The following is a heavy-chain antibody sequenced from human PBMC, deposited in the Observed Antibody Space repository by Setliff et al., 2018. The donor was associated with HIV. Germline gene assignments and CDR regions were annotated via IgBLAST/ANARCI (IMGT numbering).Heavy chain of an antibody. V-gene: IGHV4-38-2*02. D-gene: IGHD2-21*02. CDR2: IYTRGNT. CDR1: GYSISSGYY. CDR3: TRDLWGDDYYYNNMDV. Sequence: SETLSLTCTVSGYSISSGYYWGWIRQPPGKGLEWIGSIYTRGNTNYNPSLRSRVTMSVDTSKNQFSLKVTSVTAADTAVYYCTRDLWGDDYYYNNMDVWGKGTTVTVSS. J-gene: IGHJ6*03.